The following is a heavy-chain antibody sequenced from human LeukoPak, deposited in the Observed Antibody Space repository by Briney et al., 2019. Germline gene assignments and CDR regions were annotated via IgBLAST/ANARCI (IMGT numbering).Heavy chain of an antibody. CDR2: ILSKANGGTT. Sequence: GGSLRLPCTASGGFTFSSVWMNWVRQAPGGGLEWVGRILSKANGGTTDYTAPVKGRFTISRDDSKNTVFLQMNSLKTEDTAVYYCATGGINLDFWGQGTLVTVSS. CDR1: GGFTFSSVW. CDR3: ATGGINLDF. V-gene: IGHV3-15*07. J-gene: IGHJ4*02. D-gene: IGHD5-24*01.